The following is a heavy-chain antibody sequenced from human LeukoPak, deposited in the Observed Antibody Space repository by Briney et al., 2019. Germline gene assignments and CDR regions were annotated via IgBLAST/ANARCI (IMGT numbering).Heavy chain of an antibody. CDR1: GGSISSGGYY. Sequence: SETLSLTCTVSGGSISSGGYYWSWIRQHPGKGLEWIGYIYYSGSTYYNPPLKSRVTISVDTSKNQFSLKLSSVTAADTAVYYCARGRTVTRCLDYWGQGTLVTVSS. CDR2: IYYSGST. CDR3: ARGRTVTRCLDY. V-gene: IGHV4-31*03. D-gene: IGHD4-11*01. J-gene: IGHJ4*02.